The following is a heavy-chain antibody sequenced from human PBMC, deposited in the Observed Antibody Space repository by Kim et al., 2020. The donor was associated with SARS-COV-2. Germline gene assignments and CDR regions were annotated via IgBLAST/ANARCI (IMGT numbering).Heavy chain of an antibody. Sequence: ASVKVSCKASGYTFTSYAMNLVRQAPGQGLEWMGWINTNTGNPTYAQGFTGRFVFSLDTTVSTAYLQISSLKAEDNAVYYCAGQVFIAAGSIGFDPWGQGTLVTVSS. CDR3: AGQVFIAAGSIGFDP. D-gene: IGHD6-25*01. J-gene: IGHJ5*02. CDR2: INTNTGNP. CDR1: GYTFTSYA. V-gene: IGHV7-4-1*02.